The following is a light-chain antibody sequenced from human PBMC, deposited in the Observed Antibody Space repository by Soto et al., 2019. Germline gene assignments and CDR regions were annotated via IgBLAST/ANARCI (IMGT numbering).Light chain of an antibody. CDR3: AAWDDSLNGVA. Sequence: QPVLTQPPSASGNPGQRVTISCSGSSSNIGSNTVTWFQHLPGTAPKLLIYSNTQRPSGVPDRFSGSKSGTSASLAIGGLQSEDEADYYCAAWDDSLNGVAFGGGTKLTVL. V-gene: IGLV1-44*01. CDR1: SSNIGSNT. J-gene: IGLJ2*01. CDR2: SNT.